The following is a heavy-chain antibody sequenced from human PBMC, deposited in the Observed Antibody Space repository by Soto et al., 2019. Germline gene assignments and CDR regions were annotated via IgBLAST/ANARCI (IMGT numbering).Heavy chain of an antibody. CDR3: TADRGVDTPLVAYDF. Sequence: EVQLVESGGGLIEPGGSLRLSCAASGFTFSRAWMNWVRQVPGKGLQWVGRIKSKSDGGTVDSPAAMRDRFTISRDESKNTLYLQLNSLRTEDTGVYYCTADRGVDTPLVAYDFWGQGTLVTVSS. CDR2: IKSKSDGGTV. J-gene: IGHJ4*02. D-gene: IGHD5-18*01. CDR1: GFTFSRAW. V-gene: IGHV3-15*07.